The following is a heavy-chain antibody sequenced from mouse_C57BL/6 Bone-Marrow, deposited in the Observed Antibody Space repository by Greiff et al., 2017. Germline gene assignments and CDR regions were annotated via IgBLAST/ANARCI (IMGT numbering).Heavy chain of an antibody. CDR1: GYTFTDYN. J-gene: IGHJ2*01. Sequence: EVQLQQSGPELVKPGASVKMSCKASGYTFTDYNMHWVKQSHGKSLEWLGYINPNNGGTSYNQKFKGKATLTVNKSSSTAYMELRSLTSEDSAVYYCARQNYYGSSYGDYWGQGTTLTVSS. CDR3: ARQNYYGSSYGDY. D-gene: IGHD1-1*01. CDR2: INPNNGGT. V-gene: IGHV1-22*01.